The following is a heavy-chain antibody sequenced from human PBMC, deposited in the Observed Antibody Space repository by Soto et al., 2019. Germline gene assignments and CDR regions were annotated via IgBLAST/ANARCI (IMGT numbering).Heavy chain of an antibody. CDR1: GYTFTSYG. J-gene: IGHJ4*02. CDR3: ARLYCSGGSCYRLFDY. CDR2: ISAYNGNT. D-gene: IGHD2-15*01. V-gene: IGHV1-18*01. Sequence: ASVKVSCKASGYTFTSYGISWVRQAPGQGLEWVGWISAYNGNTNYAQKLQGRVTMTTDTSTSTAYMELRSLRSDDTAVYYCARLYCSGGSCYRLFDYCGQGTMLTV.